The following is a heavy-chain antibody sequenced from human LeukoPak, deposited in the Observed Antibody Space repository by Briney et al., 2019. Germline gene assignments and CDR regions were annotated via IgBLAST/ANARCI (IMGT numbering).Heavy chain of an antibody. CDR3: ARDESSQGYFDY. V-gene: IGHV3-48*01. D-gene: IGHD3-22*01. CDR1: GFTFSTYS. Sequence: GGSLRLSCTASGFTFSTYSMSWVRQAPGKGLEWVSYISSTNSAIYYADSVKGRFTISRDNAKNSLYLQMNSLRAEDTAVYYCARDESSQGYFDYWGQGTLVTVSS. CDR2: ISSTNSAI. J-gene: IGHJ4*02.